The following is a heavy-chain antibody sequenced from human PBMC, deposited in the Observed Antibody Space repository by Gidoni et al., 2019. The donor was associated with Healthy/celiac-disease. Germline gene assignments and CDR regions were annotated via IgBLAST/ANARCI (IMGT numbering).Heavy chain of an antibody. V-gene: IGHV1-69*01. J-gene: IGHJ5*02. CDR1: GRTFSSYA. CDR3: ARVPSYDFWSGYP. CDR2: IIPIFGTA. D-gene: IGHD3-3*01. Sequence: HVQLVQSGAALKQPGSSVKVACKTSGRTFSSYAISWVRRAPGQGLEWKGGIIPIFGTANYAQQVQGRVTMTADESTSTAYMELSSLRSEDTAVYYCARVPSYDFWSGYPWGQVTLVTVSS.